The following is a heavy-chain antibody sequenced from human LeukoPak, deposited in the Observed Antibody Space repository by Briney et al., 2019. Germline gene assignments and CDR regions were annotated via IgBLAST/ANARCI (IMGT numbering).Heavy chain of an antibody. D-gene: IGHD6-6*01. CDR1: GYTFTRYG. J-gene: IGHJ2*01. Sequence: GASVKVSCKASGYTFTRYGLNWVRQAPGQGLEWMGWISPYNGNTNYAQNLQGRVTMTTDTSTSTAYLELSSLRSGDTAVYYCARSSSPWHAWYSDFWGGGRLVSVSS. V-gene: IGHV1-18*04. CDR3: ARSSSPWHAWYSDF. CDR2: ISPYNGNT.